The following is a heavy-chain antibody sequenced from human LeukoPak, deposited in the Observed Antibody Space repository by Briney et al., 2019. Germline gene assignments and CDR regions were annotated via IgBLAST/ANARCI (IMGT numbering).Heavy chain of an antibody. Sequence: GGSLRLSCAVSGFTVSTNYMSWVRQAPGKGLEWVSVIYTGGDTNYADSVKGRFTISRDSSRNTLYLQMSSLRAEDTAVYYCAAAISSSPHDAFDIWRQGTMVTVSS. CDR3: AAAISSSPHDAFDI. J-gene: IGHJ3*02. CDR2: IYTGGDT. V-gene: IGHV3-53*01. D-gene: IGHD6-13*01. CDR1: GFTVSTNY.